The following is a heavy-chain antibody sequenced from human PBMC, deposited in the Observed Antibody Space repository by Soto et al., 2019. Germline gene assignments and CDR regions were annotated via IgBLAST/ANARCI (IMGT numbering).Heavy chain of an antibody. CDR1: GYSLTSYF. D-gene: IGHD4-17*01. CDR2: INPSGGRP. Sequence: QLQLVQTGAEVKEQGASVKVSCKASGYSLTSYFMHWVQQAPGQGLEWMGIINPSGGRPTYAQRFQGRVTMTSDTSTSTVHMELSSLRSEDTAVYYCARIVRDDYGDYSSYGMDIWGQGTTVTVPS. J-gene: IGHJ6*02. V-gene: IGHV1-46*01. CDR3: ARIVRDDYGDYSSYGMDI.